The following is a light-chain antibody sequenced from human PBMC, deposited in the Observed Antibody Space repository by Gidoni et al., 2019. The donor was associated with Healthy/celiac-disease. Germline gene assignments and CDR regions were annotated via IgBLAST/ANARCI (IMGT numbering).Light chain of an antibody. J-gene: IGKJ2*01. V-gene: IGKV3-11*01. CDR3: QQHSNWTPYT. Sequence: EIVSTQSPATLSLSPGESATLPCRASQIVSSYLAWYQQKPGPAPRLLIYDASNRATGVPARFSGSGSGTEFTLTISSLEHEDFAVYYCQQHSNWTPYTFGQGTKLEIK. CDR2: DAS. CDR1: QIVSSY.